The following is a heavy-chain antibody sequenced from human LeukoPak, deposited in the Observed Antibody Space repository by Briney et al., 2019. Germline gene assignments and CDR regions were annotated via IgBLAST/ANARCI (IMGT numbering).Heavy chain of an antibody. Sequence: GASVKVSCKASGYTFTDYYMHWVRQAPGQGLEWMGWISADNGNTYYTQNFQGRVSMTTDTSTSTAYMEVRSLRSDDTAVFYCARVDILTGYYFFDSWGQGTLVTVSS. J-gene: IGHJ4*02. D-gene: IGHD3-9*01. CDR1: GYTFTDYY. CDR3: ARVDILTGYYFFDS. V-gene: IGHV1-18*04. CDR2: ISADNGNT.